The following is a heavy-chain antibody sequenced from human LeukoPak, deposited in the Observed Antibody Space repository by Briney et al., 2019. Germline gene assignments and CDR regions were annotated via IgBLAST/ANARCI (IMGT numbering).Heavy chain of an antibody. Sequence: SETLSLTCAVFGESFSGNYWSWIRQAPEKGLEWIGEINHSGSTNCNPSLKSRVTISVDTSKNQFSLNLRSVTAADTAVYYCARLRNYGGKPNLNYWGQGTLVTVSS. CDR2: INHSGST. J-gene: IGHJ4*02. CDR1: GESFSGNY. D-gene: IGHD4-23*01. V-gene: IGHV4-34*01. CDR3: ARLRNYGGKPNLNY.